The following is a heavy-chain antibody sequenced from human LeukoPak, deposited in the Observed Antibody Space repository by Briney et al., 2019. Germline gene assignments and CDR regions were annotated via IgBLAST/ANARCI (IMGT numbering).Heavy chain of an antibody. D-gene: IGHD6-13*01. J-gene: IGHJ4*02. V-gene: IGHV3-21*01. CDR1: GFTFSSYS. CDR2: ISSSSSYI. Sequence: PGGSLRLSCAASGFTFSSYSMSWVRQAPGKGLEWVSSISSSSSYIYYADSVKGRFTISRDNAKNSLYLQMNSLRAEDTAVYYCARSEYSSSWSLYYFDYWGQGTLVTVSS. CDR3: ARSEYSSSWSLYYFDY.